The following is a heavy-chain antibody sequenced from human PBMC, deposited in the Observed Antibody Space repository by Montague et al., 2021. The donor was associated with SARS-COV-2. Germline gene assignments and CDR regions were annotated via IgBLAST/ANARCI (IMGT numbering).Heavy chain of an antibody. Sequence: SETLSLTCTVSGGSISNYYWSWIRQPAGKGLEWIGRLYNSGSTTYNPSLKSRVTMSVDTSKNQFSLNVTSVTAADTAIYYCARESGYSRGWRYYYVMDVWGEGTPVAVSP. CDR3: ARESGYSRGWRYYYVMDV. D-gene: IGHD6-19*01. CDR2: LYNSGST. CDR1: GGSISNYY. J-gene: IGHJ6*04. V-gene: IGHV4-4*07.